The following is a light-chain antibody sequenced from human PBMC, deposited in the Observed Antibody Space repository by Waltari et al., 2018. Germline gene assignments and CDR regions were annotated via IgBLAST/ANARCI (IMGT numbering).Light chain of an antibody. V-gene: IGLV1-47*01. CDR3: ATWDDGLSGHWV. Sequence: QSVLTQPPSASGTPGQRVTISCSGTSPNIGSTFVSWYQHLSGTAPKLLIYKDNQRPSGVPDRFSGSRSGTSASLTISGLRSDDESHFYCATWDDGLSGHWVFGGGTKLTVL. CDR1: SPNIGSTF. CDR2: KDN. J-gene: IGLJ3*02.